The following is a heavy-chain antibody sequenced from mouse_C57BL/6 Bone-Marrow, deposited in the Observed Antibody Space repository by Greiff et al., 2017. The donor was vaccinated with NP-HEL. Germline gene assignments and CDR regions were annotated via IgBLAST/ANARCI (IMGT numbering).Heavy chain of an antibody. V-gene: IGHV1-26*01. D-gene: IGHD1-1*01. CDR2: INPNNGGT. CDR3: ARSGSTYWYFDV. CDR1: GYTFTDYY. J-gene: IGHJ1*03. Sequence: VQLQQSGPELVKPGASVKISCKASGYTFTDYYMNWVKQSHGKSLEWIGDINPNNGGTSYNQKFKGKATLTVDKSSSTAYTELRSLTSEDSAVYYCARSGSTYWYFDVGGTGTTVTVSS.